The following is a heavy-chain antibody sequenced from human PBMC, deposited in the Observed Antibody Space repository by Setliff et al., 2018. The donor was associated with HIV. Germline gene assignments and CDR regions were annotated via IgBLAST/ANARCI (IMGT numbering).Heavy chain of an antibody. CDR2: VYNSGIT. CDR1: GGSASSPGYY. Sequence: SETLSLTCTVSGGSASSPGYYWGWIRQPPGKGLEWIGSVYNSGITFNNPSLKSRVTISADTSKSQFSLKLTSVTAADTAAYFCARVSTDYVWGSFLSSGPYYFDFWGQGALVTVSS. CDR3: ARVSTDYVWGSFLSSGPYYFDF. V-gene: IGHV4-39*07. J-gene: IGHJ4*02. D-gene: IGHD3-16*01.